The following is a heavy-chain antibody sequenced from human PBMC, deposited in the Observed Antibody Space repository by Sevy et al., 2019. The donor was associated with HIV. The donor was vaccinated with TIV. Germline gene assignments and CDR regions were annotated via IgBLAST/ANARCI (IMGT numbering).Heavy chain of an antibody. J-gene: IGHJ4*02. Sequence: GGSLRLSCAASEFMFSNYAMHWVRQAPGKGLEWVAVISYDGSSHYYADSVKGRFTISRDNSKNTLFLQMNSLRLEDTAFYYCARDAGYSTDWYPSDYWGQGTLVTVSS. D-gene: IGHD6-19*01. V-gene: IGHV3-30-3*01. CDR1: EFMFSNYA. CDR2: ISYDGSSH. CDR3: ARDAGYSTDWYPSDY.